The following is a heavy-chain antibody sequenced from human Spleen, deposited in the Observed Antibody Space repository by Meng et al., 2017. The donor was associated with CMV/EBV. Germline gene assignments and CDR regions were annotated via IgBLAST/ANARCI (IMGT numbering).Heavy chain of an antibody. D-gene: IGHD1-26*01. CDR2: IDTDTGNP. V-gene: IGHV7-4-1*02. CDR3: AREGDSGTYQY. Sequence: QVQLVQSGAEVKKPGASVKVSCKASGYTFTSYDINWVRQATGQGLEWMGWIDTDTGNPTYAQGFTGRFVFSLDTSVNTAYLQISSLKAEDTAVYYCAREGDSGTYQYWGQGTLVTVSS. J-gene: IGHJ4*02. CDR1: GYTFTSYD.